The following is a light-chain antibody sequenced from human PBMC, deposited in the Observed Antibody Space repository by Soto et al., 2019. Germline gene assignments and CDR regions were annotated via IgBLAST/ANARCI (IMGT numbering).Light chain of an antibody. CDR1: SSDVGGYNY. CDR2: DVS. CDR3: SSYTSSRTLV. Sequence: QSALTQPASVSGSPGQSITISCTGTSSDVGGYNYVSWYQQHPGKAPKLMIYDVSNRPSGVSNRFSGSKSGNTASLTISGLQAEDEADYYCSSYTSSRTLVFGTGTKVIVL. V-gene: IGLV2-14*01. J-gene: IGLJ1*01.